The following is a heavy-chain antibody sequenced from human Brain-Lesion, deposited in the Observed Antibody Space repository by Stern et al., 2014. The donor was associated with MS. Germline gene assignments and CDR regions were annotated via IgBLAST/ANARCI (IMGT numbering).Heavy chain of an antibody. CDR3: ATGDFRQQLVPGPYYFYGMDV. CDR1: GYTLTELS. CDR2: FDPEDGET. V-gene: IGHV1-24*01. J-gene: IGHJ6*02. D-gene: IGHD6-13*01. Sequence: VQLEESGAEVKKPGASVKVSCKVSGYTLTELSMHWVRQAPGNGLEWMGSFDPEDGETIYAQKFQGRVTMTEDTSTDTAYMELSSLRSEDTAVYYCATGDFRQQLVPGPYYFYGMDVWGQGTTVTVSS.